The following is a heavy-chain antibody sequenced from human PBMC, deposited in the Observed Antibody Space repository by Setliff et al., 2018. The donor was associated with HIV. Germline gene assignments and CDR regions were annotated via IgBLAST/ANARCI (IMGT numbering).Heavy chain of an antibody. CDR2: LDPEDGKT. D-gene: IGHD3-16*02. CDR1: GYTLTEVS. Sequence: ASVKVSCKVSGYTLTEVSMHWVRQAPGEGLEWMGGLDPEDGKTIYAQKFQGRVSMTEDTSTDTASMELRGLRFDDTAVYYCAIVRRIITFGGLVGLVQSLYYFHCWGHGTLFTSPQ. J-gene: IGHJ4*01. V-gene: IGHV1-24*01. CDR3: AIVRRIITFGGLVGLVQSLYYFHC.